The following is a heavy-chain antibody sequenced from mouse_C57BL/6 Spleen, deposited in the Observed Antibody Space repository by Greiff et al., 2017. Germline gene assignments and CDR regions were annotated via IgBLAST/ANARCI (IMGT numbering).Heavy chain of an antibody. CDR3: SYYYGSRDYFDY. CDR1: GYTFTSYW. Sequence: VQRVESGAELAKPGASVKLSCKASGYTFTSYWMHWVKQRPGQGLEWIGYINPSSGYTKYNQKFKDKATLTADKSSSTAYMQLSRLTYEDSAVYYCSYYYGSRDYFDYWGQGTTLTVSS. D-gene: IGHD1-1*01. J-gene: IGHJ2*01. CDR2: INPSSGYT. V-gene: IGHV1-7*01.